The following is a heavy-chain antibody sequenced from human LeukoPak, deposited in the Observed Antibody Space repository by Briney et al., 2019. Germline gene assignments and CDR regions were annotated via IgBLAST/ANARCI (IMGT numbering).Heavy chain of an antibody. D-gene: IGHD1-1*01. CDR2: ISGSGGST. CDR3: ATPLDAPGTTYYFDY. V-gene: IGHV3-23*01. Sequence: PGGSLRLSCAASGFTFSSYAMSWVRQAPGKGLEWVSAISGSGGSTYYAESVKGRFTISRDNSTNTLYLQMNSLRAEDTAVYYCATPLDAPGTTYYFDYWGQGTLVTVSS. CDR1: GFTFSSYA. J-gene: IGHJ4*02.